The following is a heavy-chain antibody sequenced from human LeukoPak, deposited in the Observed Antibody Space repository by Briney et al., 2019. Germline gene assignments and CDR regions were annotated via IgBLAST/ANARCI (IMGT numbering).Heavy chain of an antibody. V-gene: IGHV1-8*01. CDR2: MNPNSGNT. CDR3: ARGAGYCISTSCYTWFDP. J-gene: IGHJ5*02. CDR1: GYTFTSYD. Sequence: GASVRVSCKASGYTFTSYDINWVRQATGQGLEWMGWMNPNSGNTGYAQKFQGRVTMTRNTSISTAYMELSSLRSEDTAVYYCARGAGYCISTSCYTWFDPWGQGTLVTVSS. D-gene: IGHD2-2*02.